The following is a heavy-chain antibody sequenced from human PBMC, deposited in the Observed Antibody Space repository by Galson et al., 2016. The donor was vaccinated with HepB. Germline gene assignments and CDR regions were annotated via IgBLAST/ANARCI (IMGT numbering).Heavy chain of an antibody. Sequence: SLRLSCAASGFSSRNYGMHWVRQAPGTGLDWVSAISDDGTNKYYADSVKGRFTISRDNSKNTLSLQMNSLRAEDTAVYYCVAGKEYFQHWGQGTLVTVSS. CDR2: ISDDGTNK. V-gene: IGHV3-30*03. CDR3: VAGKEYFQH. J-gene: IGHJ1*01. D-gene: IGHD6-19*01. CDR1: GFSSRNYG.